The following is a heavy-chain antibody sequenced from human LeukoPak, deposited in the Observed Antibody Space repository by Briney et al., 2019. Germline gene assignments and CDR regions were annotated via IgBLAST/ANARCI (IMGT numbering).Heavy chain of an antibody. Sequence: GGSLRLSCAASGFTFSSYSMNWVRQAPGKGLEWVSYISSSSSTIYYADSVKGRFTISRDNAKNSLYLQMSSLRAEDTAVYYCARDFQRVGYYYYYMDVWGKGTTVTVSS. D-gene: IGHD1-26*01. J-gene: IGHJ6*03. CDR1: GFTFSSYS. V-gene: IGHV3-48*04. CDR3: ARDFQRVGYYYYYMDV. CDR2: ISSSSSTI.